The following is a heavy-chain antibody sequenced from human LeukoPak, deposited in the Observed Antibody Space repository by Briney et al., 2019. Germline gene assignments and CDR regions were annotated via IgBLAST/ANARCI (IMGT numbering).Heavy chain of an antibody. Sequence: GGSLRLPCAASGFTFSSYSMNWVRQAPGKGLEWVSSISSSSSYIYYADSVKGRFTISRDNAKNSLYLQMNSLRAEDTAVYYCARDSQLLYSMHVWGKGTTVTVSS. J-gene: IGHJ6*03. D-gene: IGHD2/OR15-2a*01. CDR1: GFTFSSYS. CDR3: ARDSQLLYSMHV. CDR2: ISSSSSYI. V-gene: IGHV3-21*01.